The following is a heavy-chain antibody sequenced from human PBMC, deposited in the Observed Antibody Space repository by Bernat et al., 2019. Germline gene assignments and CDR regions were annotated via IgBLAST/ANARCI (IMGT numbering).Heavy chain of an antibody. CDR1: GFTFSSYS. J-gene: IGHJ4*02. Sequence: QVQLVESGGGVVQPGRSLRLSCAASGFTFSSYSIHWVRQAPGKGLEWVAVILYDGSNKYFADSVKGRFTISRDNSKTTLYLQMNILRAEDTAVYYCARDRRGGSSWFPNSAFDSWGQGTLVTVSS. V-gene: IGHV3-30-3*01. D-gene: IGHD6-13*01. CDR3: ARDRRGGSSWFPNSAFDS. CDR2: ILYDGSNK.